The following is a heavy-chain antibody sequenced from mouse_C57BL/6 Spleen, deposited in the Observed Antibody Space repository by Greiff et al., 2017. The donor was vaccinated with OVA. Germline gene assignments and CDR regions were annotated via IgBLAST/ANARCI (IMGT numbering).Heavy chain of an antibody. J-gene: IGHJ2*01. D-gene: IGHD1-1*01. CDR2: LDPSDSYT. V-gene: IGHV1-69*01. CDR3: ARDTTVVAKYYFDY. Sequence: QVQLQQPGAELVMPGASVKLSCKASGYTFTSYWLHWVKQRPGQGLEWIGELDPSDSYTNYNQKFKGKSTLTVDKSSSTAYMQLSSLTSEDSAVYYCARDTTVVAKYYFDYWGQGTTLTVSS. CDR1: GYTFTSYW.